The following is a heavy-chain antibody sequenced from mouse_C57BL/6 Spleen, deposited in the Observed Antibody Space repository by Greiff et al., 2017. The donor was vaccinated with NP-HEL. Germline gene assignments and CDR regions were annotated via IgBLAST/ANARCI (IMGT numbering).Heavy chain of an antibody. CDR2: IDPETGGT. CDR1: GYTFTDYE. CDR3: TRGVINSYFDY. Sequence: VQLQQSGAELVRPGASVTLSCKASGYTFTDYEMHWVKQTPVHGLEWIGAIDPETGGTAYNQKFKGKAILTADKSSSTAYMELRSLTSEDSAVYYCTRGVINSYFDYWGQGTTLTVSS. V-gene: IGHV1-15*01. D-gene: IGHD1-1*01. J-gene: IGHJ2*01.